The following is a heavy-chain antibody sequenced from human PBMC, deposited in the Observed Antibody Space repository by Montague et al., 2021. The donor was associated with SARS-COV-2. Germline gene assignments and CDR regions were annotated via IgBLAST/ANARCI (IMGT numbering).Heavy chain of an antibody. CDR1: GFSLSTSGMC. CDR3: ARGPSDTYYYNGMDV. V-gene: IGHV2-70*11. Sequence: PALVKPTQTPTLTCTFSGFSLSTSGMCTTWIRQPPGKALEWLARIDWDGDKYYNTSLKSRLTISKDTSKNLVVLTMTNMDPVDTATYYCARGPSDTYYYNGMDVWGRGTTVTVSS. J-gene: IGHJ6*02. CDR2: IDWDGDK.